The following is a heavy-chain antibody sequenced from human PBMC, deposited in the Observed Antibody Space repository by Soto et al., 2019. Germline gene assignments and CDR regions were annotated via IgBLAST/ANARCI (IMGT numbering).Heavy chain of an antibody. CDR1: GFTFSSYA. CDR3: AKDYIPQTALSAAFDI. V-gene: IGHV3-23*01. CDR2: ISGSGGST. J-gene: IGHJ3*02. D-gene: IGHD2-21*02. Sequence: PGGSLRLSCAASGFTFSSYAMSWVRQAPGKGLKWVSAISGSGGSTYYADSVKGRFTISRDNSKNTLYLQMNSLRAEDTAVYYCAKDYIPQTALSAAFDIWGQGTMVTVSS.